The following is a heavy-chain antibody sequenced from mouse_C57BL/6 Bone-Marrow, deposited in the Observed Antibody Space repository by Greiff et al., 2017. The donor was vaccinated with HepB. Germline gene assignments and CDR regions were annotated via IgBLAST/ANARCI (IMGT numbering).Heavy chain of an antibody. D-gene: IGHD1-1*01. CDR1: GFTFSDYG. CDR3: ARPDYGSSYGYFDV. J-gene: IGHJ1*03. V-gene: IGHV5-17*01. CDR2: ISSGSSTI. Sequence: EVNLVESGGGLVKPGGSLKLSCAASGFTFSDYGMHWVRQAPEKGLEWVAYISSGSSTIYYADTVKGRFTISRDNAKNTLFLQMTSLRSEDTAMYYCARPDYGSSYGYFDVWGTGTTVTVSS.